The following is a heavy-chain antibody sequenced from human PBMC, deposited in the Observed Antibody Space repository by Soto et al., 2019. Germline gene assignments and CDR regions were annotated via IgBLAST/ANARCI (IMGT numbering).Heavy chain of an antibody. CDR1: GYTFTSYH. CDR2: ISAYNTNT. Sequence: QVQLVQSGAEVKKPGASVKVSCKTSGYTFTSYHISWVRQAPGQGLEWKGWISAYNTNTNYAQKFQGRVTMTTDTLTSTAYMELRSPRSDDTAVYYCARDTPPTDYWGQGTLVTVSS. V-gene: IGHV1-18*01. J-gene: IGHJ4*02. CDR3: ARDTPPTDY.